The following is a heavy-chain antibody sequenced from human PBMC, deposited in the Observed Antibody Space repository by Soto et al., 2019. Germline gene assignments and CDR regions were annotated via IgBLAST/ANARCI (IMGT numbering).Heavy chain of an antibody. V-gene: IGHV3-49*05. J-gene: IGHJ4*02. CDR2: IRRKAYGGTT. Sequence: EVQLVESGGDLVKPGRSLRLSCTGPGFTFGDYSVSWFRQAPGRGLEWVGFIRRKAYGGTTEYAASVKGRFTISRDDSKGIAYLQMNSLKIEDTGVYYCTKSVVVPAAMAYWGQGTLVTVSS. CDR3: TKSVVVPAAMAY. D-gene: IGHD2-2*01. CDR1: GFTFGDYS.